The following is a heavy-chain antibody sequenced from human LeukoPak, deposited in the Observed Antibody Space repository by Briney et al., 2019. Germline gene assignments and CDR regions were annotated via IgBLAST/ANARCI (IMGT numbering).Heavy chain of an antibody. D-gene: IGHD5-12*01. J-gene: IGHJ6*02. V-gene: IGHV3-74*01. CDR1: GFTFSSYW. CDR2: INSVGSFT. CDR3: ARDRNSGYDSYHYGMDV. Sequence: PGGSLRLSCAASGFTFSSYWMHWVRQAPGKGLVWVSRINSVGSFTSYADSVKGRFTSSRDNAKNTLYLKMNSLRAEDTAVYYCARDRNSGYDSYHYGMDVWGQGTTVTVSS.